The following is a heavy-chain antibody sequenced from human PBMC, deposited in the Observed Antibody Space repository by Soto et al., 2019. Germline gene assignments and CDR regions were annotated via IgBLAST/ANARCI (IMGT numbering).Heavy chain of an antibody. V-gene: IGHV5-51*01. CDR1: GYSFTSYW. D-gene: IGHD6-6*01. CDR3: ARLYYSSSYAYSYYYGMAV. CDR2: IYPGDSDT. Sequence: PGESLKISCKGSGYSFTSYWIGWVRQMPGKGLEWMGIIYPGDSDTSYSPSFQGQVTISADKSISTAYLQWSSLKASDTAMYYCARLYYSSSYAYSYYYGMAVWGQGTTVTVSS. J-gene: IGHJ6*02.